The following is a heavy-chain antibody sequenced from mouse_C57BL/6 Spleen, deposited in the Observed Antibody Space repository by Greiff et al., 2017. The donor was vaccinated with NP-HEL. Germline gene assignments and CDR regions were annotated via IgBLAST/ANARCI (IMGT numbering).Heavy chain of an antibody. J-gene: IGHJ1*03. V-gene: IGHV1-80*01. Sequence: QVQLQQSGAELVKPGASVKISCKASGYAFSSYWMNWVKQRPGKGLEWIGQIYPGDGDTNYNGKFKGKATLTADKSSSTAYMQLSSLTSEDSAVYFCARIPDGYLWYFDVWGTGTTLTVSS. CDR2: IYPGDGDT. CDR3: ARIPDGYLWYFDV. D-gene: IGHD2-3*01. CDR1: GYAFSSYW.